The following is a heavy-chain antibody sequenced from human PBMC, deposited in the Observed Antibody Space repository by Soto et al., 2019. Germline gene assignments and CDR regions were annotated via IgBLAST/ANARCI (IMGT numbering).Heavy chain of an antibody. D-gene: IGHD2-8*01. Sequence: QVQLVQSGAEVKKPGSSVKVSCKASGGTISSFTISWVRQAPGQGLEWMGEIIPIFGTANYAQKFQGRVTISADESTSTAYMELSSLRSEDTAVYYCARQVRSRYCTNGVCFNYFDYWGQGTLVTVSS. J-gene: IGHJ4*02. V-gene: IGHV1-69*01. CDR1: GGTISSFT. CDR2: IIPIFGTA. CDR3: ARQVRSRYCTNGVCFNYFDY.